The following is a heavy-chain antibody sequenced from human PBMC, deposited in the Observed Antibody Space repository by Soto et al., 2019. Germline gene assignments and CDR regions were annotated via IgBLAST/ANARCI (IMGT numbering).Heavy chain of an antibody. CDR3: ARGGGEITIFGVAVFGMDV. CDR1: GGSISSGDYY. J-gene: IGHJ6*02. V-gene: IGHV4-30-4*01. D-gene: IGHD3-3*01. CDR2: IYYSGST. Sequence: KTSETLSLTCTVSGGSISSGDYYWSWIRQPPGKGLEWIGYIYYSGSTYYNPSLKSRVTISVDTSKNQFSLKLSSVTAADTAVYYCARGGGEITIFGVAVFGMDVWGQGTTVTVSS.